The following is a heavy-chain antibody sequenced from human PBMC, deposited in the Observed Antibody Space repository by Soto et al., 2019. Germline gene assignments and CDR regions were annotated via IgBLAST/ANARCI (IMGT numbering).Heavy chain of an antibody. CDR2: FDPEDGET. J-gene: IGHJ4*02. D-gene: IGHD3-3*01. CDR1: GYTLTELS. CDR3: ASNDFWSGHTFDY. Sequence: ASVKVSCKVSGYTLTELSMHWVRQAPGKGLEWMGGFDPEDGETIYAQKFQGRVTMTKDTSTGTVYMELRSLRSEDTAVYYCASNDFWSGHTFDYWGQGTLVTVSS. V-gene: IGHV1-24*01.